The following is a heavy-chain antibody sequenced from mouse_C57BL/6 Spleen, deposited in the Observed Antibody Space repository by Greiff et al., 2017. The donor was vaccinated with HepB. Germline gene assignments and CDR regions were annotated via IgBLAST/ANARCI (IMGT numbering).Heavy chain of an antibody. CDR3: AGGYYDYDGYYYAMDY. V-gene: IGHV1-26*01. CDR2: INPNNGGT. D-gene: IGHD2-4*01. Sequence: EVQLQQSGPELVKPGASVKISCKASGYTFTDYYMNWVKQSHGKSLEWIGDINPNNGGTSYNQKFKGKATLTVDKSSSTAYMELRSLTSEDSAVYYCAGGYYDYDGYYYAMDYWGQGTSVTVSS. CDR1: GYTFTDYY. J-gene: IGHJ4*01.